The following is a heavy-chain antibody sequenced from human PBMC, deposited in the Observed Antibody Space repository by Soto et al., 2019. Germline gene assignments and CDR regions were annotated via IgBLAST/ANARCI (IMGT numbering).Heavy chain of an antibody. CDR1: GYTFTSYA. CDR2: INAGNGNT. Sequence: QVQLVQSGAEEKKPGASVKVSCKASGYTFTSYAMHWVRQAPGQRLEWMGWINAGNGNTKYSQKFKGRVTITRDTSASTAYMELSSLRSEDTALYYCARSIVVVTALDYWGQGTLVTVSS. D-gene: IGHD2-21*02. CDR3: ARSIVVVTALDY. V-gene: IGHV1-3*05. J-gene: IGHJ4*02.